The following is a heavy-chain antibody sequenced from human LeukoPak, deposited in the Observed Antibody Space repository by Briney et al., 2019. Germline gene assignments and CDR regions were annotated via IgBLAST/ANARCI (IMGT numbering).Heavy chain of an antibody. CDR2: FDPEDGET. Sequence: LRASVNVSCKVSGYTLTELSMHWVRQAPGKGFEWMGGFDPEDGETIYAQKFQGRVTMTEDTSTDTAYMELSSLRSEDTAVYYCATDRYCSGGSCPLGWFDPWGQGTLVTVSS. J-gene: IGHJ5*02. CDR3: ATDRYCSGGSCPLGWFDP. V-gene: IGHV1-24*01. D-gene: IGHD2-15*01. CDR1: GYTLTELS.